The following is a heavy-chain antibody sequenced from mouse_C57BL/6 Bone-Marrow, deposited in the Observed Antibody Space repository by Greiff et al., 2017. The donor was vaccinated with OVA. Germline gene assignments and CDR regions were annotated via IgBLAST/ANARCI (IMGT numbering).Heavy chain of an antibody. Sequence: VKLVESGAELARPGASVKLSCKASGYTFTSYGISWVKQRTGQGLEWIGEIYPGSGNTYYNEKFKGKATLTADKSSSTAYMERRSLTSEDAAVYCGAREGYYYGGDYWGQGTTLTVSS. D-gene: IGHD1-1*01. J-gene: IGHJ2*01. CDR1: GYTFTSYG. CDR3: AREGYYYGGDY. V-gene: IGHV1-81*01. CDR2: IYPGSGNT.